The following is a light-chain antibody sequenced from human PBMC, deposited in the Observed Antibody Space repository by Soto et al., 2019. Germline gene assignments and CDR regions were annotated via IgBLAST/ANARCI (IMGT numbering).Light chain of an antibody. CDR3: QQHNQWPIT. CDR2: GAS. V-gene: IGKV3-15*01. J-gene: IGKJ5*01. Sequence: EIVMTQSPATLSVSPGERATLSCRASQSVSSNLAWYQQKPGQAPRLLIYGASTRATGIPARFSGSGSGTEFTLAINSLQAEDSAVYYCQQHNQWPITVGQGTRLEI. CDR1: QSVSSN.